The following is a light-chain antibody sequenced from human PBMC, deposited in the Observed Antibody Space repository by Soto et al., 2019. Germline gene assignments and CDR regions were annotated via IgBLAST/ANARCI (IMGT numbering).Light chain of an antibody. CDR1: SSDVGGYKY. CDR2: EVS. Sequence: QSVLTQPASVSGSPGQSITITCTGTSSDVGGYKYVSWYQQHPGKAPKVMIYEVSNRPSGVSNRFSGSKSGNTASLTISGLQAEDEADYYCTSYTSSSTYVFGTGTKGTVL. J-gene: IGLJ1*01. V-gene: IGLV2-14*01. CDR3: TSYTSSSTYV.